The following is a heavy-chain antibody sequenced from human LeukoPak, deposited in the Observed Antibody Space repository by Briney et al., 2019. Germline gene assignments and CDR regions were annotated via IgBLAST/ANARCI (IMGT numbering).Heavy chain of an antibody. V-gene: IGHV3-33*06. CDR1: GFTFSSYG. Sequence: GGSLRLSCAASGFTFSSYGMHWVRQAPGKGLEWVAVIWYDGSNKYYADSVRGRFTISRDNSKNTLYLQMNSLRAEDTAVYYCAKAYGSGSYYPYYYYYYMDVWGKGTTVTVSS. CDR3: AKAYGSGSYYPYYYYYYMDV. J-gene: IGHJ6*03. CDR2: IWYDGSNK. D-gene: IGHD3-10*01.